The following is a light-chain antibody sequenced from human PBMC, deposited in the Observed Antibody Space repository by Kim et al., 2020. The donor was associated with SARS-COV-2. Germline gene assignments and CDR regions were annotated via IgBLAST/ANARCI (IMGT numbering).Light chain of an antibody. V-gene: IGKV3-15*01. J-gene: IGKJ5*01. Sequence: SPGEGAALPCRASQDVSTNLAWYQQKPGQAPRLLISGASTRATGIPARFSGSGSGTEFTLTISSLQSEDFAVYYCQQYNNWPPSTFGQGTRLEIK. CDR3: QQYNNWPPST. CDR1: QDVSTN. CDR2: GAS.